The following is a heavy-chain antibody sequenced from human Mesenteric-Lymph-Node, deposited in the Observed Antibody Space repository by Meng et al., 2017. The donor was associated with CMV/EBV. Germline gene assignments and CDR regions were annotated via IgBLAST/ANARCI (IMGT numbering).Heavy chain of an antibody. CDR2: IYYTGRT. CDR3: ARVISVGTDYMDV. V-gene: IGHV4-61*01. Sequence: ESLKISCTVSGASVSSESYYWSCIRQPPGKGLEWVGFIYYTGRTTFNPSLTSRVTISMDTSKNQFSLKLNSVTAADTAVYYCARVISVGTDYMDVWGQGTTVTVSS. CDR1: GASVSSESYY. D-gene: IGHD5-12*01. J-gene: IGHJ6*02.